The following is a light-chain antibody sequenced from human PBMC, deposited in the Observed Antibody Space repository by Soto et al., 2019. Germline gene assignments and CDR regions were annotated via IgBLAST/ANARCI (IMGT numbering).Light chain of an antibody. J-gene: IGKJ3*01. CDR2: GAS. V-gene: IGKV3-15*01. Sequence: EIVMTQSPATLSVSPGKRATLSCRASQSVSSNLAWYQQKPGQAPRLLIYGASTRATGIPGRFSGSGSGTEVTRTIGSVQSEDFAGYYCQPYNNWPFTFGPGTKVAIK. CDR3: QPYNNWPFT. CDR1: QSVSSN.